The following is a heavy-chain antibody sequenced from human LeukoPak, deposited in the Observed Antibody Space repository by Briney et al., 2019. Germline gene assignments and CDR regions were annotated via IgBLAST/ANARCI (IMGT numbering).Heavy chain of an antibody. Sequence: SVTVSCKASGYTFTSYAMHWVRQAPGQRLEWMGWIYGGNGNTNYAQKFQERVTITRDMSTSTVYMELSSLRSEDTAVYYCAAGSGEERLAFDIWGQGTMVTVSS. D-gene: IGHD7-27*01. CDR2: IYGGNGNT. J-gene: IGHJ3*02. CDR3: AAGSGEERLAFDI. V-gene: IGHV1-58*02. CDR1: GYTFTSYA.